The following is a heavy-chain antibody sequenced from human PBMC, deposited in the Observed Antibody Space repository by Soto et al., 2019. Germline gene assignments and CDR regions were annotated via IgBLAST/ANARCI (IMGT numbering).Heavy chain of an antibody. V-gene: IGHV1-69*01. CDR2: IIPIFGTA. J-gene: IGHJ3*02. CDR1: GGTFSSYA. CDR3: ARSRVTYFDDRSAFDI. D-gene: IGHD3-22*01. Sequence: QVQLVQSGAEVKKPGSSVKVSCKASGGTFSSYAISWVRQAPGQGLEWMGGIIPIFGTANYAQKFQGRVTVTADDSTSTAYMELSSLRSEVTAVYYCARSRVTYFDDRSAFDIWGQGTMVTVSS.